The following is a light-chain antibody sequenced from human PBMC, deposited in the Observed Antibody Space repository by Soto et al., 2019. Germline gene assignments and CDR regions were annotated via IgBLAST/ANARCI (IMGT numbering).Light chain of an antibody. CDR2: KAS. CDR3: QHYNSYSEA. J-gene: IGKJ1*01. Sequence: DIQMTQSPSTLSGSVGDRVTITCRASQTISSWLAWYQQKPGKAPTLLIYKASTLKSGVPPRFSGSGSGTEFTLTISSLQPDDFATYYCQHYNSYSEAFGQGTKV. V-gene: IGKV1-5*03. CDR1: QTISSW.